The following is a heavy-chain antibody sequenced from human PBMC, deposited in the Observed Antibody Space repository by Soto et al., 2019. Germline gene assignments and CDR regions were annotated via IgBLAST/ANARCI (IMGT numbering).Heavy chain of an antibody. D-gene: IGHD1-7*01. CDR2: IYYSGST. CDR1: GGSISSYY. V-gene: IGHV4-59*01. CDR3: ARGELRVYYYYMDV. Sequence: SETLSLTCTVSGGSISSYYWSWIRQPPGKGLEWIGYIYYSGSTNYNPSLKSRVTISVDTSKNQFSLKLSSVTAADTAVYYCARGELRVYYYYMDVWGKGTTVTSP. J-gene: IGHJ6*03.